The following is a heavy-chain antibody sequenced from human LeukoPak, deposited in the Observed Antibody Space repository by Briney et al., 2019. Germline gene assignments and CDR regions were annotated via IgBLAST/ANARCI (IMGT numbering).Heavy chain of an antibody. D-gene: IGHD3-22*01. Sequence: GGSLRLSCAASGFTFSSFWMSWVRQAPGKGLEWVANINQDGSDKFYVDSVKGRFTISRDNAKNSLYLQMNSLRAEDTAVYYCAKAGGLGGNYYDSSGYSTYPDYWGQGTLVTVSS. CDR3: AKAGGLGGNYYDSSGYSTYPDY. J-gene: IGHJ4*02. V-gene: IGHV3-7*03. CDR2: INQDGSDK. CDR1: GFTFSSFW.